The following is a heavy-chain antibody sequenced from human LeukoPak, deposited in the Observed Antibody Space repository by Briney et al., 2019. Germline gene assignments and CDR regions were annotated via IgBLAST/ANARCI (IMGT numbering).Heavy chain of an antibody. CDR1: GFTFDDYG. CDR2: INWNGGST. CDR3: ARAPNWNYRAPSPY. J-gene: IGHJ4*02. Sequence: GGSLRLSCAASGFTFDDYGMSWVRQAPGKGLEWVSGINWNGGSTGYADSVKGRFTISRDNAKNSLYLQMNSLRAEDTALYYCARAPNWNYRAPSPYWGQGTLVTVSS. D-gene: IGHD1-7*01. V-gene: IGHV3-20*04.